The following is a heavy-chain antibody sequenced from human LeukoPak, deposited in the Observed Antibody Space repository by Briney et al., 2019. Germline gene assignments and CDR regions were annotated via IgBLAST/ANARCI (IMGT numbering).Heavy chain of an antibody. Sequence: SETLSLTCTVSGGSINNYYWSWIRQPAGKGLEWIGRIHTSGSTNYNPSLKSRVTMSVDTSKNQFSMKLRSVTAADTAVYYCAREGSGWYSDYWGQGTLVTVSS. D-gene: IGHD6-19*01. V-gene: IGHV4-4*07. J-gene: IGHJ4*02. CDR3: AREGSGWYSDY. CDR2: IHTSGST. CDR1: GGSINNYY.